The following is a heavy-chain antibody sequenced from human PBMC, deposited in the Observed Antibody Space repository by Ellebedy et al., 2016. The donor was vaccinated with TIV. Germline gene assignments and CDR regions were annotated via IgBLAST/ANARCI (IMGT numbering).Heavy chain of an antibody. CDR2: ISSSSSYI. V-gene: IGHV3-21*04. Sequence: GESLKISXAASGFTFSSYSMNWVRQAPGKGLEWVSSISSSSSYIYYADSVKGRFTISRDNAKNSLYLQMNSLRTEDTALYYCAKDSYSSSSGYDYWGQGTLVTVSS. D-gene: IGHD6-6*01. CDR3: AKDSYSSSSGYDY. CDR1: GFTFSSYS. J-gene: IGHJ4*02.